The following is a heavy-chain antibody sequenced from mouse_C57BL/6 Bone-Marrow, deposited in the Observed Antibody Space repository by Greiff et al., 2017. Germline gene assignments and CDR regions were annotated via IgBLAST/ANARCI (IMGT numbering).Heavy chain of an antibody. Sequence: QVQLQQPGAELVKPGASVKLSCKASGYTFTSYWMQWVKQRPGQGLEWIGEIDPSDSYTNYNQQFKGKATLTVDTSSSTAYMQLSSLTSEDSAVYYCARGDYYGSPYAMDYWGQGTSVTVSS. CDR2: IDPSDSYT. CDR3: ARGDYYGSPYAMDY. J-gene: IGHJ4*01. V-gene: IGHV1-50*01. D-gene: IGHD1-1*01. CDR1: GYTFTSYW.